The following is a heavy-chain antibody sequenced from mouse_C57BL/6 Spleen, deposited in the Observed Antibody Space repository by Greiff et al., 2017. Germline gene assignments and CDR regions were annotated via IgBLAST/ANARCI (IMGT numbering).Heavy chain of an antibody. CDR2: INPNNGGT. V-gene: IGHV1-18*01. J-gene: IGHJ4*01. Sequence: VQLQQSGPELVKPGASVKIPCKASGYTFTDYNMDWVKQSPGKSLEWIGDINPNNGGTIYNQKFKGKATLTVDKSSSTAYMALRSLRCEDTAVYECARLRYDNYYAMDYWGQGTSVTVSS. CDR3: ARLRYDNYYAMDY. D-gene: IGHD2-14*01. CDR1: GYTFTDYN.